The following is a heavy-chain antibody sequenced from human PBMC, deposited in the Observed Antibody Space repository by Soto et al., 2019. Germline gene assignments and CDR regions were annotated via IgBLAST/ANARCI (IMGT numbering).Heavy chain of an antibody. CDR3: ATLYGDYVSY. V-gene: IGHV4-39*01. D-gene: IGHD4-17*01. J-gene: IGHJ4*02. CDR1: GGSISSSSYY. Sequence: SETLSLTCTVSGGSISSSSYYWGWIRQPPGKGLEWIGTISYSGITYYNPSLKSRITISVDTSKNQFSLKLSSVSATDTAVYYCATLYGDYVSYWGQGTLVTVSS. CDR2: ISYSGIT.